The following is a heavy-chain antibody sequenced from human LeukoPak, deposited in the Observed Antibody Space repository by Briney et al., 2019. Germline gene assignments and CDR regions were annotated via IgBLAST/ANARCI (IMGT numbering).Heavy chain of an antibody. D-gene: IGHD3-3*01. J-gene: IGHJ1*01. Sequence: GGALRLSCAAAGFTFRDAWMTWVRQAPGKGREWGGRIRSKTDGGTTDYAVSVQGRFTISRDDSKNTLYLQMSSLKTEDTAVYYCAKHIYGVVSIQQWGQGTLVTVSP. CDR1: GFTFRDAW. V-gene: IGHV3-15*01. CDR3: AKHIYGVVSIQQ. CDR2: IRSKTDGGTT.